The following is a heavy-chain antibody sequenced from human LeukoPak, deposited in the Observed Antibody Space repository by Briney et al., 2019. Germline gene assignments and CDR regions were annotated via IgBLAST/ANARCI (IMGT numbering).Heavy chain of an antibody. V-gene: IGHV3-66*01. CDR2: IYGGFNGGETT. CDR1: GFIASHHY. CDR3: TRDIGPFDYLISFDF. J-gene: IGHJ4*02. Sequence: GGSLRLSCEGSGFIASHHYMNWVRQAPGKGLEWVAVIYGGFNGGETTHYADSVRGRFTISRDDSKNTLYLQMNSLSAEDTAMYYCTRDIGPFDYLISFDFWGQGTPVTVSS. D-gene: IGHD3-9*01.